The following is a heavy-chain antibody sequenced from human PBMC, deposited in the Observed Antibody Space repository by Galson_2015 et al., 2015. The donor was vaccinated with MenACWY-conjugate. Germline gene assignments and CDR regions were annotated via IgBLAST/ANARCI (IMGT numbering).Heavy chain of an antibody. J-gene: IGHJ4*02. Sequence: SLRLSCAASGFTFSNAWMNWVRQAPGKGLEWVGRIKSKTDGGTTDYAAPVKGRFTISRDDSKNTLYLQMNSLKTEDTAVYYCTTLVQRYCSGGSCPNYFDYWGQGTLVTVSS. D-gene: IGHD2-15*01. CDR2: IKSKTDGGTT. CDR1: GFTFSNAW. V-gene: IGHV3-15*07. CDR3: TTLVQRYCSGGSCPNYFDY.